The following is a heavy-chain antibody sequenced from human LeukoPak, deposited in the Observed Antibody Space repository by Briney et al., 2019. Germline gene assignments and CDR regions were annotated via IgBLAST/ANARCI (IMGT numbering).Heavy chain of an antibody. CDR2: IYYSGST. CDR3: ARLGSSWPIDY. CDR1: GVSISSSSYY. V-gene: IGHV4-39*01. J-gene: IGHJ4*02. Sequence: PSETLSLTCTVSGVSISSSSYYWGGIRQPPGKGLEWIGSIYYSGSTYYNPSLKSRVTISVDTSKNQFSLKLSSVTAADTAVYYCARLGSSWPIDYWGQGTLVTVSS. D-gene: IGHD6-13*01.